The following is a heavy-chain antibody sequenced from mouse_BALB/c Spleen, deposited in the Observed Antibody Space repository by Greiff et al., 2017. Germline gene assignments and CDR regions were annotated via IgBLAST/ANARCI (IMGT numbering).Heavy chain of an antibody. CDR3: ARSDYGSSYYAMDY. CDR2: IKPNNDGT. J-gene: IGHJ4*01. Sequence: VQLQQSGPELVKPGASVKLSCKASGYTFTSYVMHWVKQKPGQGLEWIGYIKPNNDGTKYNEKFKGKATLTSDKSSSTAYMELSSLTSEDSAVYYCARSDYGSSYYAMDYWGQGTSVTVSA. CDR1: GYTFTSYV. V-gene: IGHV1-14*01. D-gene: IGHD1-1*01.